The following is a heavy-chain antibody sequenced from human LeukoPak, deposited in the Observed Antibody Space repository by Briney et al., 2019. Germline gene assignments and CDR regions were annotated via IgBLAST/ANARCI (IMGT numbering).Heavy chain of an antibody. D-gene: IGHD3-9*01. Sequence: PSETLSLTCAVYGGSFSGYYWSWIRQPPGKGLEWIGEINHSGSTNYNPSLKSRVTISVDTSKNQFSLKLSSVTAADTAVYYCARATPYFTVDYWGQGTLVTVSS. J-gene: IGHJ4*02. V-gene: IGHV4-34*01. CDR3: ARATPYFTVDY. CDR2: INHSGST. CDR1: GGSFSGYY.